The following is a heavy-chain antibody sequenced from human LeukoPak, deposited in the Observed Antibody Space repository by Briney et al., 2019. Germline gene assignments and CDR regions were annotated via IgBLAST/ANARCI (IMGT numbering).Heavy chain of an antibody. CDR1: GFTASSNY. CDR3: TCDLDRSDGL. V-gene: IGHV3-66*01. Sequence: GGSLRLSCAASGFTASSNYMSWVRQAPGKGLEWVSVIYSGGSTYYADSVKGRFTISRDNSKNTLYLQMNSLRAEDTAVYYCTCDLDRSDGLWGQGTMVTVSS. J-gene: IGHJ3*01. CDR2: IYSGGST. D-gene: IGHD2-8*01.